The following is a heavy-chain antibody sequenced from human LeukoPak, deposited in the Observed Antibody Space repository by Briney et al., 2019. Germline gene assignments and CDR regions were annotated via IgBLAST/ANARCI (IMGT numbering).Heavy chain of an antibody. CDR3: ARDLEGGFDL. V-gene: IGHV4-34*01. CDR2: INHSGST. D-gene: IGHD3-3*01. CDR1: GGSFSGYY. Sequence: SETLSLTCAVYGGSFSGYYWSWIRQPPGKGLEWIGEINHSGSTNYNPSLKSRVTMSVDTSKNQFSLKLSSVTAADTAVYYCARDLEGGFDLWGRGTLITVSS. J-gene: IGHJ2*01.